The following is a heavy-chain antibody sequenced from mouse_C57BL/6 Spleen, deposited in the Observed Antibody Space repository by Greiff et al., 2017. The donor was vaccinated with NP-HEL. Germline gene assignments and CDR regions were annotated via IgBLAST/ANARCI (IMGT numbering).Heavy chain of an antibody. CDR2: ISSGGDYI. D-gene: IGHD2-2*01. J-gene: IGHJ3*01. Sequence: EVKLMESGEGLVKPGGSLKLSCAASGFTFSSYAMSWVRQTPEKRLEWVAYISSGGDYIYYADTVKGRFPISRDNARNTLYLQMSSLKSEDTAMYYCTRVSMVTTGFAYWGQGTLVTVSA. CDR3: TRVSMVTTGFAY. CDR1: GFTFSSYA. V-gene: IGHV5-9-1*02.